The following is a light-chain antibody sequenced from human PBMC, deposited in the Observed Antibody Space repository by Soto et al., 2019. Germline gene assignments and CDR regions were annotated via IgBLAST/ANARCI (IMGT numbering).Light chain of an antibody. Sequence: EIVMAQSPATLSVSPGERVTLSCRASQSVSSYLAWYQQKPGQSPRLLIYGASPRATGIPARFSGGGSGTEFTLTISSLQSEDFAVYYCHQYNNWPRTFGPGTKVEV. CDR2: GAS. CDR3: HQYNNWPRT. V-gene: IGKV3D-15*01. CDR1: QSVSSY. J-gene: IGKJ4*02.